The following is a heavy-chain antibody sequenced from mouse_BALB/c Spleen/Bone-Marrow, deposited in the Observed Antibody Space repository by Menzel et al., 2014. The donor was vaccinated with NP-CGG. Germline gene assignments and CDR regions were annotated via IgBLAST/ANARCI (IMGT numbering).Heavy chain of an antibody. CDR3: TSDYDDY. CDR1: GYTFTSYW. J-gene: IGHJ2*01. CDR2: IYPGNSDT. V-gene: IGHV1-5*01. Sequence: EVQLQQSGTVLARPGASVKMSCKASGYTFTSYWMHWVKQRPGQGLEWIGAIYPGNSDTNYNQKFKDKAKLTAVTSTSTAYTELSSLSNEDSAVYYCTSDYDDYWGQGTTLTVSS. D-gene: IGHD2-4*01.